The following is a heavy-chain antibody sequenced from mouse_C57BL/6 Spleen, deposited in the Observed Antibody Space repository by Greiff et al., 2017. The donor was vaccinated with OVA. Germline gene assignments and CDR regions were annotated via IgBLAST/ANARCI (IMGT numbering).Heavy chain of an antibody. CDR1: GYTFTDYE. V-gene: IGHV1-15*01. Sequence: VKLQESGAELVRPGASVTLSCKASGYTFTDYEMHWVKQTPVHGLEWIGAIDPETGGTAYNQKFKGKAILTADKSSSTAYMELRSLTSEDSAVYYCTRWVLRFYFDYWGQGTTLTVSS. CDR2: IDPETGGT. D-gene: IGHD1-1*01. CDR3: TRWVLRFYFDY. J-gene: IGHJ2*01.